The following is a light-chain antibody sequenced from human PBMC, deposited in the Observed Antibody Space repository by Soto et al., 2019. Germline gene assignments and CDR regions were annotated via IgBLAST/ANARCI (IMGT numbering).Light chain of an antibody. Sequence: QSVLTQPPSASGSPGQSVTISCTGTSNDVGGYKYVSWYQQHPGKAPKLMIYEVGNRPSGVPDRFSGSKSGNTASLTVSGLQADDEAEYYCATWDQSLNGVVFGGGTKVTVL. CDR3: ATWDQSLNGVV. CDR2: EVG. V-gene: IGLV2-8*01. J-gene: IGLJ2*01. CDR1: SNDVGGYKY.